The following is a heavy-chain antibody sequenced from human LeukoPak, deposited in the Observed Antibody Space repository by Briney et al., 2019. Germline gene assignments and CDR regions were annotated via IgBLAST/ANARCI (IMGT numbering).Heavy chain of an antibody. CDR3: ARDMDYDILTQPVWFDP. CDR2: DLPIFGTA. D-gene: IGHD3-9*01. Sequence: ASVKGSCKASGGTFSRYAIRWVRQAPGQGPEWMGGDLPIFGTANYAQKFQGRVTITTDESTSTAYMELSSLRSEDTAVYYCARDMDYDILTQPVWFDPWGQGTLVTVSS. J-gene: IGHJ5*02. CDR1: GGTFSRYA. V-gene: IGHV1-69*05.